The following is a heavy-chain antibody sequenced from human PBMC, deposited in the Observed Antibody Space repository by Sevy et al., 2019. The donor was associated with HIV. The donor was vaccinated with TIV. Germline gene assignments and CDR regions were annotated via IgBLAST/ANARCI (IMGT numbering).Heavy chain of an antibody. CDR2: IDPNSGGT. J-gene: IGHJ4*02. V-gene: IGHV1-2*02. CDR1: GYTFTNYY. CDR3: ARDKSAQEFDY. Sequence: ASVKVSCKASGYTFTNYYIHWVRQTPGQGLEWMGWIDPNSGGTTYAQKFQGRVTMTRDTSISTAYMGLARLRSDDTAVFYCARDKSAQEFDYWGQGTLVTVSS.